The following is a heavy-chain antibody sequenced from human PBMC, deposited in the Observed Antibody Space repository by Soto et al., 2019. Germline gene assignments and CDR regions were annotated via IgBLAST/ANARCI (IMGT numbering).Heavy chain of an antibody. CDR2: IYYSGST. J-gene: IGHJ5*02. V-gene: IGHV4-39*01. CDR1: GGSISSSSYN. D-gene: IGHD5-12*01. Sequence: SETLSLTCTVSGGSISSSSYNWGWIRQPPGKGLEWIGSIYYSGSTYYNPSLKSRVTISVDTSKNQFSLKLSSVTAADTAVYYCASSGYSDYGPPNWFDPWGQGTLVTVSS. CDR3: ASSGYSDYGPPNWFDP.